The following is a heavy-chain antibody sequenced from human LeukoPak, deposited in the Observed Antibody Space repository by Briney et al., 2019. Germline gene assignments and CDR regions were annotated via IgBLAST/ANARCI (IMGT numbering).Heavy chain of an antibody. V-gene: IGHV4-39*07. J-gene: IGHJ6*03. Sequence: KPSETLSLTCTVSGGSVSSSSYYWAWIRQPPGKGLEWIGNIYYSGSTYYNPSLKSRFTISVDTSKNQFSLKLSSVTAADTAVYYCARVTSTVTHYYYYYMDVWGKGTTVTISS. D-gene: IGHD4-17*01. CDR2: IYYSGST. CDR1: GGSVSSSSYY. CDR3: ARVTSTVTHYYYYYMDV.